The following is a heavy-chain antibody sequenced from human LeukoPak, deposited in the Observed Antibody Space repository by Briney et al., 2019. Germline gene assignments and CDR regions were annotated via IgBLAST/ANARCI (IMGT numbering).Heavy chain of an antibody. J-gene: IGHJ1*01. D-gene: IGHD4-17*01. Sequence: GGSLRLSCAVAGFNFWNTGMSWVRQAPGKGLEWVSAIGGGGSDTKYTDSVKGRFTILRDISKNTLYLQMNSLRAEDTAVYYCAKEIYGDSTGGRFQHWGQGTLVTVSS. CDR1: GFNFWNTG. CDR3: AKEIYGDSTGGRFQH. CDR2: IGGGGSDT. V-gene: IGHV3-23*01.